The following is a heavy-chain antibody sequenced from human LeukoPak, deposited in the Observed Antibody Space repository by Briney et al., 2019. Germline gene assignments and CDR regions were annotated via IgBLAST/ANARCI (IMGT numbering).Heavy chain of an antibody. D-gene: IGHD3-9*01. CDR1: GGSFSGYY. V-gene: IGHV4-34*01. Sequence: PSETLSLTCTVYGGSFSGYYWSWIRQPPGKGLEWIGEINHSGSTNYNPSLKSRVTISVDTSKNQFSLKLSSVTAADTAVYYCARGGYGYFDWLSPFDYWGQGTLVTVSS. CDR2: INHSGST. CDR3: ARGGYGYFDWLSPFDY. J-gene: IGHJ4*02.